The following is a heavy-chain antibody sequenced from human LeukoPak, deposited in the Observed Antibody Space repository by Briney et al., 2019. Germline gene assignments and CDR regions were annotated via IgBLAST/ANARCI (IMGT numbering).Heavy chain of an antibody. J-gene: IGHJ4*02. CDR2: ISSSSSYI. Sequence: GGSLRLSCAASGFTFSSYEMNWVRQAPGKGLEWVSSISSSSSYIYYADSVKGRFTISRDNAKNTLYLQMNSLRAEDTAVYYCARDPSYSENLDYWGQGTLITVSS. V-gene: IGHV3-21*01. CDR3: ARDPSYSENLDY. D-gene: IGHD1-26*01. CDR1: GFTFSSYE.